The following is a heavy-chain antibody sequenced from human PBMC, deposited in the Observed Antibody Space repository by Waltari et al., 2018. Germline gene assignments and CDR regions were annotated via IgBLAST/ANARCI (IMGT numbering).Heavy chain of an antibody. CDR2: IYSAGTT. V-gene: IGHV4-39*07. Sequence: QLQLHESGPGLVKPAETLSLPCPVSGGATSAGDYSRACLRQPPGKDLAWAGSIYSAGTTYYNPSLKSRVTISVDTSKNQFSLKLSSVTAADTAVYYCARAQAGRYYYYYGMDVWGQGTTVTVSS. D-gene: IGHD6-13*01. J-gene: IGHJ6*02. CDR1: GGATSAGDYS. CDR3: ARAQAGRYYYYYGMDV.